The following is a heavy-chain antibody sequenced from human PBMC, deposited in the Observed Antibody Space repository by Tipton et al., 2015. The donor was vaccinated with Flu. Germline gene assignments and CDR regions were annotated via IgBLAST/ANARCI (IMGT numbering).Heavy chain of an antibody. Sequence: TLSLTCSVSGTSVNSGSYCWSWIRQPPGKGLEWIGYVSYRGSTNYNPSLKSRVTISADASKNKVSLKLTSVTAADTAVYYCARESFYDVDLDDWYIDLWGRGTLATVSS. D-gene: IGHD2/OR15-2a*01. CDR1: GTSVNSGSYC. V-gene: IGHV4-61*01. J-gene: IGHJ2*01. CDR2: VSYRGST. CDR3: ARESFYDVDLDDWYIDL.